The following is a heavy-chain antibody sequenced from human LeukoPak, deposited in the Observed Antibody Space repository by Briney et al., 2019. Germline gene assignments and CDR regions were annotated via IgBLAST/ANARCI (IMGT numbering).Heavy chain of an antibody. CDR2: ISATGGST. CDR1: GFTFRNYA. Sequence: GGSLRLSCAASGFTFRNYAMSWVRQAPGKGLEWVSTISATGGSTYYADSAKGRFTISRDNSKNTLYVQMNSLRAEDTAVYYCAKGWTSGFDYWGQGTLVTVSS. D-gene: IGHD2-15*01. V-gene: IGHV3-23*01. CDR3: AKGWTSGFDY. J-gene: IGHJ4*02.